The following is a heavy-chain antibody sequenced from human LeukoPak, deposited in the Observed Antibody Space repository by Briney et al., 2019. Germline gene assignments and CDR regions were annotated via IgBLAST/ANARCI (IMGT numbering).Heavy chain of an antibody. V-gene: IGHV3-23*01. CDR2: ISGSGGST. CDR1: GFTFSSYA. D-gene: IGHD2-2*01. J-gene: IGHJ4*02. CDR3: ARDVVVPAASSLSEDLGFGY. Sequence: WGSLRLSCAASGFTFSSYAMSWVRQTPVKGLECVSVISGSGGSTYYADSVKGRFTISRVNSKNTLYLQMNSLRAEDTAVYYCARDVVVPAASSLSEDLGFGYWGQGTLVTVSS.